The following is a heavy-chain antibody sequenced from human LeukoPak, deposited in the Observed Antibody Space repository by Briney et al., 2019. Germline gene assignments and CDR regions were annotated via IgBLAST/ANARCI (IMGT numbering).Heavy chain of an antibody. J-gene: IGHJ4*01. CDR3: ASSHWGLWFGETTFDY. CDR2: ISSNGGST. D-gene: IGHD3-10*01. V-gene: IGHV3-64*01. Sequence: AGGSLRLSCAASGFTCSSYAMHGVREAPGKVLEYVSAISSNGGSTYYANSVKGRFTISRDTLKNTLYLQMGSLRAEDIAVYYCASSHWGLWFGETTFDYWGHGTLVTVSS. CDR1: GFTCSSYA.